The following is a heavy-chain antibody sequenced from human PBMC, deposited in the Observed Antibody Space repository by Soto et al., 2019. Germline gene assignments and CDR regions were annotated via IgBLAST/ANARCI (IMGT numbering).Heavy chain of an antibody. V-gene: IGHV4-34*01. CDR2: INHSGST. J-gene: IGHJ6*03. CDR3: ARGGIVVPAAMRHYYYYMDV. D-gene: IGHD2-2*01. Sequence: SETLSLTCAVYGGSFSGYYWSWIRQPPGKGLEWIGEINHSGSTNYNPSLKSRVTISVDTSKNQFSLKLSSVTAADTAVYYCARGGIVVPAAMRHYYYYMDVWGKGTTVTVFS. CDR1: GGSFSGYY.